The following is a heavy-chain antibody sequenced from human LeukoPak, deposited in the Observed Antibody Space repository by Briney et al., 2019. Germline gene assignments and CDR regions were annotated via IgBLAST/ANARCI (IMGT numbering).Heavy chain of an antibody. V-gene: IGHV1-2*02. CDR1: GSTFTDYY. J-gene: IGHJ4*02. Sequence: GASVKVSCKAAGSTFTDYYMHWVRQAPGKGLEWMGWINPYSGGTKNAQKFQGRVTMTRDASTSTAYMDLSRLTFDDTAFYFCARGDIYGDYVWWGQGTLVTVSS. CDR2: INPYSGGT. D-gene: IGHD4-17*01. CDR3: ARGDIYGDYVW.